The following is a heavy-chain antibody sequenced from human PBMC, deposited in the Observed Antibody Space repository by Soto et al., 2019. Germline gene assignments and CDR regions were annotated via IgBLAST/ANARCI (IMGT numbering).Heavy chain of an antibody. CDR3: ARDVNDGAFGY. J-gene: IGHJ4*02. CDR1: GGSISSGGYY. D-gene: IGHD3-10*01. CDR2: IYYSGST. Sequence: QVQLQESGPGLVKPSQTLSLTCTVSGGSISSGGYYWSWIRQHPGKGLEWIGYIYYSGSTYYNPSRKSRVTISVDTAKNQCSLKLSSVTAADTAVYYCARDVNDGAFGYWGQGTLVTVSS. V-gene: IGHV4-31*03.